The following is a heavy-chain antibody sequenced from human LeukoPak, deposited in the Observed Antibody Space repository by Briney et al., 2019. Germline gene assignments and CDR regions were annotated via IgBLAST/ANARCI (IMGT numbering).Heavy chain of an antibody. CDR1: GGSISSSSYY. CDR3: ARQLARGVIGPPDAFDI. CDR2: IYYSGST. V-gene: IGHV4-39*07. Sequence: SETLSLTCTVSGGSISSSSYYWGWIRQPPGKGLEWIGSIYYSGSTYYNPSLKSRVTISVDTSKNQFSLKLSSVTAADTAVYYCARQLARGVIGPPDAFDIWGQGTMVTVSS. J-gene: IGHJ3*02. D-gene: IGHD3-10*01.